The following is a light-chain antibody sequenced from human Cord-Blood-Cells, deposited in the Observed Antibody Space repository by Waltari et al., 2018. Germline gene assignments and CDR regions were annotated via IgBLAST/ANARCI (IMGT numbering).Light chain of an antibody. CDR2: RDS. Sequence: SYELTQPLSVSVALGQTARITCGGNNIGSKNVHWYQQKPGQAPVLVIYRDSNRPSGITERFSGSNSGNTATLTISRAQAGDEADYYCQVWDSSTVFGGGTKLTVL. J-gene: IGLJ3*02. CDR1: NIGSKN. CDR3: QVWDSSTV. V-gene: IGLV3-9*01.